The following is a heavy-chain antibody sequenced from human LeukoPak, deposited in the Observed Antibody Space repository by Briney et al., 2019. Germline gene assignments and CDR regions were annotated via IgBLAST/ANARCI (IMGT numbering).Heavy chain of an antibody. CDR3: ARSRYFDWLSPYYYYGMDV. CDR2: IIPIFGTA. CDR1: GGTFSSYA. J-gene: IGHJ6*04. D-gene: IGHD3-9*01. Sequence: SVKVSCKASGGTFSSYAISWVRQAPGQGLEWMGGIIPIFGTANYAQKFQGRVTITADESTSTAYMELSSLRSEDTAVYYCARSRYFDWLSPYYYYGMDVGGKGTTVTVSS. V-gene: IGHV1-69*13.